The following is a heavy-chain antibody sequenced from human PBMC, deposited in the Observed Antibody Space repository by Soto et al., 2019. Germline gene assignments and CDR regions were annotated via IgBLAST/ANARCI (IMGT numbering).Heavy chain of an antibody. D-gene: IGHD4-17*01. CDR2: ITPFNDNT. V-gene: IGHV1-18*01. Sequence: QIHLVQSGGEVKKPGASVKVSCKTSGYTFTTYGISWVRQAPGQGLAWMGWITPFNDNTNYAQNLQGRVTMTTDTSTNTAYLELRSLTSDDTAVEDCARTDKGDYVPPLDNWGQGTLVTVSS. J-gene: IGHJ4*02. CDR3: ARTDKGDYVPPLDN. CDR1: GYTFTTYG.